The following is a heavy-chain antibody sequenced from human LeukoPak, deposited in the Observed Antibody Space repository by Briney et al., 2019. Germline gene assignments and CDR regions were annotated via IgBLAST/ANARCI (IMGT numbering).Heavy chain of an antibody. Sequence: GGSLRLSCAASGFTFDDYAMHWVRQAPGKGLEWVSGISWNSGSIGYADSVKGRFTISRDNAKNTLYLQMNSLRAEDTAVYYCARGSLRFLEWYYDYWGQGTLVTVSS. CDR1: GFTFDDYA. J-gene: IGHJ4*02. CDR3: ARGSLRFLEWYYDY. CDR2: ISWNSGSI. D-gene: IGHD3-3*01. V-gene: IGHV3-9*01.